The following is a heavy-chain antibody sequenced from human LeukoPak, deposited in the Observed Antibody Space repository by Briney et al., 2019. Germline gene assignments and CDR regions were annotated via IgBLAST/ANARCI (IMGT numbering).Heavy chain of an antibody. V-gene: IGHV3-23*01. J-gene: IGHJ5*01. CDR3: AKDRPNYYESNGHYYRRDGDS. CDR1: GFTFSIYA. Sequence: GGSLRLSCAASGFTFSIYAMSWVRQAPGKGLEWVSRTSSGGGYTYYAGSVKGRFTISRDNSNNTLYLQMNSLRAEDTATYYCAKDRPNYYESNGHYYRRDGDSWGQGTLVTVSS. D-gene: IGHD3-22*01. CDR2: TSSGGGYT.